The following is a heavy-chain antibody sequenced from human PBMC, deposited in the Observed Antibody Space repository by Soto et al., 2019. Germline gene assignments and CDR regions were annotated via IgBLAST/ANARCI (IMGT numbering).Heavy chain of an antibody. J-gene: IGHJ5*02. CDR3: ARGPPGIVVVAGWPNWFDP. V-gene: IGHV4-59*01. Sequence: PSETLSLTCTVSGGSISSYYWSWILQPPWKGLEWIGYIYYSGSTNYNPSLKSRVTISVDTSKNQFSLKLSSVTAADTAVYYCARGPPGIVVVAGWPNWFDPWGQGTLVTVSS. CDR2: IYYSGST. D-gene: IGHD2-15*01. CDR1: GGSISSYY.